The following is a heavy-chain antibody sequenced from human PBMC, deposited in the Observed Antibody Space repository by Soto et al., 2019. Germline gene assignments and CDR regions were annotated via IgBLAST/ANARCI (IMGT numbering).Heavy chain of an antibody. V-gene: IGHV3-21*01. D-gene: IGHD2-15*01. J-gene: IGHJ6*03. CDR1: GFTFSSYS. CDR2: ISSSSSYI. CDR3: ARDGDCSGGSCYYYYYMDV. Sequence: GGSLRLSCAASGFTFSSYSMNWVRQAPGKGLEWVSSISSSSSYIYYADSVKGRFTISRDNAKNSRYLQMNSLRAEDTAVYYCARDGDCSGGSCYYYYYMDVWGKGTTVTVSS.